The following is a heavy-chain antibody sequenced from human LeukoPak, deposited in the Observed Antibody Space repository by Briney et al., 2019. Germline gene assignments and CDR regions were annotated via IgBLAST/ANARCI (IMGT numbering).Heavy chain of an antibody. V-gene: IGHV4-31*03. CDR3: ARERDSYYYDSSGYTGIDY. D-gene: IGHD3-22*01. Sequence: SQTLSLTCTVSGGSISSGGYHWSWIRQHPGKGLEWIGYIYYSGSTYYNPSLKSRVTISVDTSKNQFSLKLSSVTAADTAVYYCARERDSYYYDSSGYTGIDYWGQGTLVTVSS. CDR2: IYYSGST. CDR1: GGSISSGGYH. J-gene: IGHJ4*02.